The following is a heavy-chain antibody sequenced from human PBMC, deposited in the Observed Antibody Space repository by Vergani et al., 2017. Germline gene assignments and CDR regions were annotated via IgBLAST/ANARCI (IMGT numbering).Heavy chain of an antibody. V-gene: IGHV4-4*03. CDR1: GDSISSRNW. Sequence: QLQESGPGLVKPPGTLSLTCTVSGDSISSRNWWSWVRQPPGKGLEWLGDIFHNGRTKYNPSLKSRVKISVDKSKNYFSLKVDSVTAADTAVYYCARVQGRGYYLDFWGQGTLVTVSS. J-gene: IGHJ4*02. CDR2: IFHNGRT. CDR3: ARVQGRGYYLDF. D-gene: IGHD1-26*01.